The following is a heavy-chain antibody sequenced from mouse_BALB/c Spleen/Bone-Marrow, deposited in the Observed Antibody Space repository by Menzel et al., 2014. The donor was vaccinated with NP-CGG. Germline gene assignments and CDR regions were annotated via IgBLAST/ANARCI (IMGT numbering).Heavy chain of an antibody. Sequence: EVQLVESGGGLVQPKGSLKLSYAASGFTFNTYAMNWVRQAPGKGLEWVARIKSKSNNYATYYADSVKDRFTISRDDSQSMLYLQMNDLKTEDTATYYCVRYDGYYYYAMDYWGQGTSVTVSS. D-gene: IGHD2-3*01. CDR1: GFTFNTYA. V-gene: IGHV10-1*02. J-gene: IGHJ4*01. CDR2: IKSKSNNYAT. CDR3: VRYDGYYYYAMDY.